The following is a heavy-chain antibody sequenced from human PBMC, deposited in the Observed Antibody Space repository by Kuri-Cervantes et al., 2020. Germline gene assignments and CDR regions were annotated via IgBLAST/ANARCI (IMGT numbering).Heavy chain of an antibody. Sequence: ASVKVSCKASGYTFTSYAMHWVRQAPGQRLEWMGWINAGNGNTKYSQKFQGRVTITRDTSASTAYMELSSLRSEDTAVYYCARAKSAIYGDYPRRSGYFDYWGQGTLVTVSS. CDR2: INAGNGNT. CDR1: GYTFTSYA. D-gene: IGHD4-17*01. CDR3: ARAKSAIYGDYPRRSGYFDY. V-gene: IGHV1-3*01. J-gene: IGHJ4*02.